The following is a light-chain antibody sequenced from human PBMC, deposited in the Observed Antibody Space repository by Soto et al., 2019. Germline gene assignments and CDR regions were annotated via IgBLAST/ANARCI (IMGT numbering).Light chain of an antibody. CDR3: GTWDSSLSAV. CDR2: ENN. CDR1: SSNIGNNY. J-gene: IGLJ1*01. V-gene: IGLV1-51*02. Sequence: SALTQPPSVSAAPGQKVTISCSGRSSNIGNNYVSWYQQLPGTAPKLLIYENNKRPSGIPDRFSGSKSGTSATLGITGLQTGDEADYYCGTWDSSLSAVFGTGTKVTVL.